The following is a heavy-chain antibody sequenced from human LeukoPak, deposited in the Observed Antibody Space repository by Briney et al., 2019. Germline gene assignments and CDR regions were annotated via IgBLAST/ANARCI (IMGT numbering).Heavy chain of an antibody. Sequence: ASVKVSCKASGYTFTSYGISWVRQAPGQGLEWMGWISAYNGNTNYAQKFQGRVTMTTDTSTSTAYMELRSLRSDDTAVYYCARDYYYGSGSYYNVVSRYYYGMDVWGQGTTVTVSS. CDR3: ARDYYYGSGSYYNVVSRYYYGMDV. CDR1: GYTFTSYG. J-gene: IGHJ6*02. V-gene: IGHV1-18*01. CDR2: ISAYNGNT. D-gene: IGHD3-10*01.